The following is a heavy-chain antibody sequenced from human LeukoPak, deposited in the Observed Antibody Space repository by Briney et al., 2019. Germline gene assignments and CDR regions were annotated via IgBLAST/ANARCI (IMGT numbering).Heavy chain of an antibody. CDR2: MNPNSGNT. CDR1: GYTFTSYD. CDR3: ARGKIDYVRGSSYYFDY. Sequence: ASVKVSCKASGYTFTSYDINWVRQATGQGLEWMGWMNPNSGNTGYAQKFQGRVTMTRNTSISTAYMELSSLRSEDTAVYYCARGKIDYVRGSSYYFDYWGQGTLVTVSS. D-gene: IGHD3-16*01. J-gene: IGHJ4*02. V-gene: IGHV1-8*01.